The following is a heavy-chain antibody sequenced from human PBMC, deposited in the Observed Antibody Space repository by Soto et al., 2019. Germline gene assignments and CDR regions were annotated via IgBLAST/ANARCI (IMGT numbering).Heavy chain of an antibody. D-gene: IGHD3-10*01. Sequence: QVQLQESGPGLVKPSETLSLTCTVSGGSISSYYWSWIRQPPGKGLEWIGYIYYSGSTNYNPSLHSRVTISVDKSKNQFSLKLSSVTAADTAVYYCARDRWGEDGSGSYSLDYWGQGTLVTVSS. CDR1: GGSISSYY. CDR2: IYYSGST. CDR3: ARDRWGEDGSGSYSLDY. J-gene: IGHJ4*02. V-gene: IGHV4-59*01.